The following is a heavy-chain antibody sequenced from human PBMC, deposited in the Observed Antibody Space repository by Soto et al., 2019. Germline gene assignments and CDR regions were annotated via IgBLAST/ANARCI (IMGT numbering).Heavy chain of an antibody. CDR2: TYYRSRWYS. Sequence: SQTLSLTCVIPGDIVSSSSVAWNWVRQSPSRGLEWLGRTYYRSRWYSDFAVSVRGRIVINADTSKNQFSLQLNSVTPEDTAVYFCARSEEDSGYYYYGWGVRGQGSTVAVSS. CDR1: GDIVSSSSVA. V-gene: IGHV6-1*01. CDR3: ARSEEDSGYYYYGWGV. D-gene: IGHD2-15*01. J-gene: IGHJ6*01.